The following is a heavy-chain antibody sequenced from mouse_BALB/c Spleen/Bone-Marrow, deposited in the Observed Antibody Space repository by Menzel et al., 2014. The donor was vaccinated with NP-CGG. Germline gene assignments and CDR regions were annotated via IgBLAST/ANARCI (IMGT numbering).Heavy chain of an antibody. J-gene: IGHJ3*01. V-gene: IGHV6-6*02. CDR2: IRLKSNNYAT. CDR1: GFTFSNYW. Sequence: LQQSGGGLVQPGGSMKLSCVASGFTFSNYWMTWVRQSPEKGLEWVAEIRLKSNNYATDYAESVKGRFTISRDDSKSSVYLQVNNLRAEDTGIYYCTWFAYWGQGTLVTVSA. CDR3: TWFAY.